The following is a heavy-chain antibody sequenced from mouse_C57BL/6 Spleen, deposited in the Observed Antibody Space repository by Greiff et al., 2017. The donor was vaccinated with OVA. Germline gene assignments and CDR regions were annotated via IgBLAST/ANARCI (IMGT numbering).Heavy chain of an antibody. V-gene: IGHV1-7*01. CDR2: INPSSGYT. Sequence: VQLQQSGAELAKPGASVKLSCKASGYTFTSYWMHWVKQRPGQGLEWIGDINPSSGYTKYNQKFKVKATLTADKSSSTAYMQLSSLTYEYSAVYDCASVSSSYYFDYWGQGTTLTVSS. CDR3: ASVSSSYYFDY. CDR1: GYTFTSYW. D-gene: IGHD1-1*01. J-gene: IGHJ2*01.